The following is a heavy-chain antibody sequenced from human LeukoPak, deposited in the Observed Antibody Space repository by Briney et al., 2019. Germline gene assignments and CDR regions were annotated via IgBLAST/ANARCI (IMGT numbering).Heavy chain of an antibody. CDR2: ISAYNGNT. CDR3: ARDPPGDYDQEFDY. Sequence: GASVKVSRKASGYTFTSYGISWVRQAPGQGLERMGWISAYNGNTNYAQKLQGRVTMTTDTSTSTAYMELRSLRSDDTAVYYCARDPPGDYDQEFDYWGQGTLVTVSS. CDR1: GYTFTSYG. J-gene: IGHJ4*02. V-gene: IGHV1-18*01. D-gene: IGHD3-22*01.